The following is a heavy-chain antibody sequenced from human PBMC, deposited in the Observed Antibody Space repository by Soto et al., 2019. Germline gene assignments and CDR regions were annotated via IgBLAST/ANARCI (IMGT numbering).Heavy chain of an antibody. CDR2: ISSSSSYI. J-gene: IGHJ4*02. D-gene: IGHD3-22*01. CDR3: ARDSFKTYYYDRSGYYYDDY. CDR1: GFTFSSYS. V-gene: IGHV3-21*01. Sequence: EVQLVESGGGLVKPGGSLRLSCAASGFTFSSYSMNWVRQAPGKGLEWVSSISSSSSYIYYADSVKGRFTISRDNAKNSLYLQMNSLRAEDTAVYYCARDSFKTYYYDRSGYYYDDYWGQGTLVTVSS.